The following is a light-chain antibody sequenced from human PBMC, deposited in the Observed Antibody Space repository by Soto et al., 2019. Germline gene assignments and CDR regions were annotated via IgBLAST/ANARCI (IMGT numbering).Light chain of an antibody. CDR2: ENN. V-gene: IGLV6-57*04. J-gene: IGLJ2*01. Sequence: FMLTQPRSVSESPGKTVIISCTRSNGDIASNSVQWYQQRPGSAPTTVIYENNRRPSGVPNRFSGSTDGSSNSASLTISGLQPEDEADYYCQSYDTTTVVFGGGTKLTVL. CDR1: NGDIASNS. CDR3: QSYDTTTVV.